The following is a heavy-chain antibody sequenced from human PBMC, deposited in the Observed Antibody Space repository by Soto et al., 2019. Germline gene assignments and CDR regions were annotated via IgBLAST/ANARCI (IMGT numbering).Heavy chain of an antibody. D-gene: IGHD7-27*01. Sequence: GGSLRLSCAASGFTFSSYWMHWVRQAPGKGLVWVSRMNSDGSITTYADSVKGRFTVSRDNAKSMLYLQMDSLRAEDTALYYCVGEPLGNSAYWGKGTLVTVAS. J-gene: IGHJ4*02. V-gene: IGHV3-74*03. CDR1: GFTFSSYW. CDR3: VGEPLGNSAY. CDR2: MNSDGSIT.